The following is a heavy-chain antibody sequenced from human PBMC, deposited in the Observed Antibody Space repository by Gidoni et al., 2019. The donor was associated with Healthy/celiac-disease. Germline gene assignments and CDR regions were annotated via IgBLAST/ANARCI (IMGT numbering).Heavy chain of an antibody. J-gene: IGHJ6*03. CDR3: ARGWGGYCSGGSCYNYPMYYYYYYMDV. CDR1: GGSFRGYY. Sequence: QVQLQQWGAGLLKPSETLSLTCAVYGGSFRGYYWSWIGQPPGKGLEWIGEINHRGSTNYTPSLKSRVTISVDTSKNQFSLKLSSVTAADTAVYYCARGWGGYCSGGSCYNYPMYYYYYYMDVWGKGTTVTVSS. CDR2: INHRGST. V-gene: IGHV4-34*01. D-gene: IGHD2-15*01.